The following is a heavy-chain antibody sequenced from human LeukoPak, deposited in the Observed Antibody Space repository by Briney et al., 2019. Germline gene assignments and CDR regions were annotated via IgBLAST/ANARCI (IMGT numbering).Heavy chain of an antibody. Sequence: ASVTVSCKASGYTFTGYYIHWVRQAPGQGLEWLGWIGPNSGGTSSAQKFQGRVTMTRDTSISTAYMELSRLRSDDTAVYYCARVYYSGSGSYSSFDYWGQGTLVTVSS. CDR3: ARVYYSGSGSYSSFDY. CDR2: IGPNSGGT. J-gene: IGHJ4*02. D-gene: IGHD3-10*01. V-gene: IGHV1-2*02. CDR1: GYTFTGYY.